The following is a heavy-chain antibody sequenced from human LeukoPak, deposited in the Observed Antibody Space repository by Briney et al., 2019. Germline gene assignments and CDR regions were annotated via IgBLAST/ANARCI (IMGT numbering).Heavy chain of an antibody. J-gene: IGHJ4*02. CDR2: INPNSGGT. D-gene: IGHD6-19*01. CDR1: GYTFTGYY. V-gene: IGHV1-2*06. CDR3: ARRPIAVAGTVFDY. Sequence: ASVKVSCKASGYTFTGYYMHWVRQAPGQGLEWMGRINPNSGGTNYAQKFQGRDTMTRDTSISTAYMELSRLRSDDTAVYYCARRPIAVAGTVFDYWGQGTLVTVSS.